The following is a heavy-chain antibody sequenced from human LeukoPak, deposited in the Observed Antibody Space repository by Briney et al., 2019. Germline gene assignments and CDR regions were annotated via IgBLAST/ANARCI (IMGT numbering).Heavy chain of an antibody. CDR3: ARSSPSSVYDY. CDR2: IGTAGDT. J-gene: IGHJ4*02. Sequence: PGGSLRLSCAASGFTFSSYDMHWVRQATGEGLEWVSAIGTAGDTYYPGSVKGRFTISRENTKNSLYLQMNSLRAGDTAVYYCARSSPSSVYDYWGQGTLVTVSS. CDR1: GFTFSSYD. V-gene: IGHV3-13*01. D-gene: IGHD3-22*01.